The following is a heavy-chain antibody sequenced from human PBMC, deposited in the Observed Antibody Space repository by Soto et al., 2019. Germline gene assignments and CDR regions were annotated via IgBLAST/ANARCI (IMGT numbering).Heavy chain of an antibody. D-gene: IGHD5-12*01. Sequence: PGESLKISCQGSGYSFTTHWIGWVRQMPGKGLEWMGIIYPGDSDTTYSPSFQGQVTISADKSINTAYLQWSSLKASDTAMYYCARRGFSDFYFDYWGQGTLVTVPQ. CDR1: GYSFTTHW. V-gene: IGHV5-51*01. CDR3: ARRGFSDFYFDY. J-gene: IGHJ4*02. CDR2: IYPGDSDT.